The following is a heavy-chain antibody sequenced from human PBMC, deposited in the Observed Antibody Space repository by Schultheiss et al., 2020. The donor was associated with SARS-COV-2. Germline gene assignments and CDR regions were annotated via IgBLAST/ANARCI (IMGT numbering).Heavy chain of an antibody. CDR3: ARVMQATITSGYYYYYYMDV. V-gene: IGHV4-59*11. J-gene: IGHJ6*03. CDR1: GFTLSVHY. Sequence: GSLRLSCAASGFTLSVHYMDWFRQAPGKGLEWIGYIYYSGSTYYNPSLKSRVTISVDTSKNQFSLKLSSVTAADTAVYYCARVMQATITSGYYYYYYMDVWGKGTTVTVSS. CDR2: IYYSGST. D-gene: IGHD5-12*01.